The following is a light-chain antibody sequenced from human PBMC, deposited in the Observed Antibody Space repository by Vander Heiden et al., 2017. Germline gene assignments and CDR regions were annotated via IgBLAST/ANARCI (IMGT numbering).Light chain of an antibody. Sequence: SYELTQPPSVSVPPGQAASITCSGNNLGDKFVSWYQLKPGQSPVLVMYQDRRRPSGIPDRFAASHSGDTATLTIGDIQAMDEADYYCQAWDSSVLYVFGSGTKVTVL. CDR2: QDR. V-gene: IGLV3-1*01. CDR3: QAWDSSVLYV. J-gene: IGLJ1*01. CDR1: NLGDKF.